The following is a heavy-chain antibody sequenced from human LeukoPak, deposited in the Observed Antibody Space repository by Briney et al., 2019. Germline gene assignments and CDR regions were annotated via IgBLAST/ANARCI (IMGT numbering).Heavy chain of an antibody. J-gene: IGHJ4*02. Sequence: PGRSLRLSCAASGFTFSSYGMHWVRQAPGTGLEWVTLIWYDGSNADYADSVKGRFTVSRDNSKNTLYLQLNSLRDEDTAVYYCARAPSVGVLTLGVDYWGQGTLVTVSS. V-gene: IGHV3-33*03. D-gene: IGHD3-16*01. CDR1: GFTFSSYG. CDR3: ARAPSVGVLTLGVDY. CDR2: IWYDGSNA.